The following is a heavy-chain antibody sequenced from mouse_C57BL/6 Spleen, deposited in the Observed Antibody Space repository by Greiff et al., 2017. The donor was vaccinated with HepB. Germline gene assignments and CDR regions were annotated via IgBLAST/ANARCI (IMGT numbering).Heavy chain of an antibody. Sequence: EVQLQQSGGGLVKPGGSLKLSCAASGFTFSDYGMHWVRQAPEKGLEWVAYISSGSSTIYYADTVKGRFTISRDNAKNTLFLQMTSLRSEDTAMYYCASDYGSQYYFDYWGQGTTLTVSS. V-gene: IGHV5-17*01. CDR1: GFTFSDYG. CDR2: ISSGSSTI. D-gene: IGHD1-1*01. J-gene: IGHJ2*01. CDR3: ASDYGSQYYFDY.